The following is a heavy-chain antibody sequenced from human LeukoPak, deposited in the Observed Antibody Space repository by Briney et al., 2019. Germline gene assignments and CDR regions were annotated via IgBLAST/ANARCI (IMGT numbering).Heavy chain of an antibody. D-gene: IGHD5-18*01. V-gene: IGHV4-4*07. CDR1: GGPISSYY. Sequence: KPSETLSLTCTVSGGPISSYYWSWIRQPAGKGLEWIGRIYTRGSANYNPSLKSRVTISVDTSKNQFSLKLSSVTAADTAVYYCASSEYSYGPVGVMGGIDYWGQGTLVTVSS. CDR3: ASSEYSYGPVGVMGGIDY. CDR2: IYTRGSA. J-gene: IGHJ4*02.